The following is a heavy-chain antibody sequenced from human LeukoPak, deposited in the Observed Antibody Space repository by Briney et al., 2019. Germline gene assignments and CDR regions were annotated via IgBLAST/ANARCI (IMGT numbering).Heavy chain of an antibody. D-gene: IGHD4-17*01. J-gene: IGHJ3*02. V-gene: IGHV1-2*02. Sequence: GASVKVSCKASGYTFTGYHMHWVRQAPGQGLEYMGWINPKSGSTNYAQEFQGRVTMTRDTSISTAYMELSRLRSDDTAVYYCATSSLIYGDYEAFDIWGHGTVVTVSS. CDR2: INPKSGST. CDR3: ATSSLIYGDYEAFDI. CDR1: GYTFTGYH.